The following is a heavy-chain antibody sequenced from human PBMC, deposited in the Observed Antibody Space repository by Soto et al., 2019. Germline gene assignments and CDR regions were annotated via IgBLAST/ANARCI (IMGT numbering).Heavy chain of an antibody. CDR2: IHSGGST. Sequence: ELQLVESGGGLVQPGGALRLSCVASGFTVSNNYMSWVRQAPGKGLEWDSIIHSGGSTFYADYVKGRYTICRHNSQNWLFLQMTSLSAEDTSVYFCARAPDGYTLDVWGQGTTVTVSS. CDR3: ARAPDGYTLDV. J-gene: IGHJ6*02. CDR1: GFTVSNNY. D-gene: IGHD6-25*01. V-gene: IGHV3-66*01.